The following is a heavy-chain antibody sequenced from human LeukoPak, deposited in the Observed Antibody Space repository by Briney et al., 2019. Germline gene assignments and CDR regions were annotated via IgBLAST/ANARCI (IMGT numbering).Heavy chain of an antibody. CDR1: GFTINSYA. CDR3: AKEWQWLVLLNFDY. V-gene: IGHV3-23*01. J-gene: IGHJ4*02. Sequence: PGGSLTLSCAASGFTINSYAMSWVRPAPGKGLEWVSASSGSGGSTYYADSVKGQFTISRDNSKNTLYLQMNSLRAEDTAVYYCAKEWQWLVLLNFDYWGQGTLVTVSS. CDR2: SSGSGGST. D-gene: IGHD6-19*01.